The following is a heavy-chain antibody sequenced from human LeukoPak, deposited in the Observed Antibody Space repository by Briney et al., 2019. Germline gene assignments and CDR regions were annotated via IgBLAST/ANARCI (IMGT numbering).Heavy chain of an antibody. J-gene: IGHJ4*02. CDR1: GGSVNSATYY. D-gene: IGHD3-3*01. CDR2: IYYSGST. CDR3: ARGRNSFW. Sequence: SETLSLTCTVSGGSVNSATYYWNWIRQPPRKGLEWIGDIYYSGSTNYNPSLKSRVTISLDTSKNQFSLKLSSVTAADTAVYYCARGRNSFWWGQGTLVTVSS. V-gene: IGHV4-61*01.